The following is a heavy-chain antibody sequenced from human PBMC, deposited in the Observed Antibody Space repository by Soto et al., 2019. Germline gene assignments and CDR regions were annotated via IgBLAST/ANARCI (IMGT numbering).Heavy chain of an antibody. CDR2: IYYSGST. Sequence: SDTLSLTCTVSGGSISSSSYYWGWIRQPPGKGLEWIGSIYYSGSTYYNPSLKSRVTISVDTSKNQFSLKLSSVIAADTAVYYCARHVNPWAQGAFDIWGQGTMVT. D-gene: IGHD7-27*01. CDR1: GGSISSSSYY. CDR3: ARHVNPWAQGAFDI. J-gene: IGHJ3*02. V-gene: IGHV4-39*01.